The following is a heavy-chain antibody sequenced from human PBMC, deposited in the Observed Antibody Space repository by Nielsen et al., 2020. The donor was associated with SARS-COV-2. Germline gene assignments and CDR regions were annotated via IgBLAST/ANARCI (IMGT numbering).Heavy chain of an antibody. V-gene: IGHV3-23*01. J-gene: IGHJ4*02. CDR1: GFTFSSYA. CDR3: AKGRVSVYGDSYYFDF. CDR2: ISGSGSVA. D-gene: IGHD4-17*01. Sequence: GESLKISCAASGFTFSSYAMHWVRQAPGKGLEWVSRISGSGSVAYYADSVKGRFTISRDNSKNAVYLQMNSLRAEDSAVYYCAKGRVSVYGDSYYFDFWGQGTLVTVSS.